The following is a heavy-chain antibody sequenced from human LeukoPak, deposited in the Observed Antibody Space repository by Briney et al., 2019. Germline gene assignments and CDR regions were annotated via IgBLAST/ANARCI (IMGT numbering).Heavy chain of an antibody. Sequence: HPGGSLRLSCSASGFTFSTFAMIWVRQPPGKGLEWVSSIFPSGGEIHYADSVRGRFTISRDNSKSTLSLQMNSLRAEDTAVYYCAKDHRVLPIGWYLDAFDIWGQGTMVTVSS. CDR1: GFTFSTFA. CDR2: IFPSGGEI. V-gene: IGHV3-23*01. CDR3: AKDHRVLPIGWYLDAFDI. D-gene: IGHD6-19*01. J-gene: IGHJ3*02.